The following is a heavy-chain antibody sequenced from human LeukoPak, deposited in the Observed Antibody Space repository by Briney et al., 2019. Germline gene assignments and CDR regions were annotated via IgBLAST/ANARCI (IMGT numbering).Heavy chain of an antibody. CDR3: ANSLRGTVRRVREGVNY. J-gene: IGHJ4*02. CDR1: GFTFSSYG. Sequence: GGSLRLSCAASGFTFSSYGMHWVRQAPGKGLEWVAVISYDGSNKYYADSVKGRFTISRDNSKNTLYLQMNSLRAEDTAVYYCANSLRGTVRRVREGVNYWGRGTLVTVSS. CDR2: ISYDGSNK. D-gene: IGHD3-10*01. V-gene: IGHV3-30*18.